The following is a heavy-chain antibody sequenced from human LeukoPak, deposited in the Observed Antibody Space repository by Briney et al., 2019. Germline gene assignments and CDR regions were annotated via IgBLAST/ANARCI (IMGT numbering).Heavy chain of an antibody. D-gene: IGHD2-2*01. J-gene: IGHJ4*02. CDR1: GLTFSNYA. V-gene: IGHV3-23*01. CDR2: ISGSGGST. CDR3: AKGGGRYCSSTSCYSFDY. Sequence: GGSLRLSCAASGLTFSNYAMSWVRQAPGKGLEWVSAISGSGGSTYYADSVKGRFTISRDNSKNTLYLQMNSLRAEDTAVYYCAKGGGRYCSSTSCYSFDYWGQGTLVTVSS.